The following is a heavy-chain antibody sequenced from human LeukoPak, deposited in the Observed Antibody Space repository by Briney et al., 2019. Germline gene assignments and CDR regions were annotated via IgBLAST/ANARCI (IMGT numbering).Heavy chain of an antibody. D-gene: IGHD3-22*01. CDR2: ISGSGGST. CDR3: AKGPYYYDSSGYYYC. V-gene: IGHV3-23*01. Sequence: PGESLRLSCAASGFTFSSYAMSWVRQAPGKGLEWVSAISGSGGSTYYADSVKGRFTISRDNSKNTLYLQMNSLRAEDTAVYYCAKGPYYYDSSGYYYCWGQGTLVTVSS. CDR1: GFTFSSYA. J-gene: IGHJ4*02.